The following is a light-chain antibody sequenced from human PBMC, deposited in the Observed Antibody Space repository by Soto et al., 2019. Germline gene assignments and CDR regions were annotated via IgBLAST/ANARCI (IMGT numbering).Light chain of an antibody. CDR2: HVT. Sequence: QSAVTQPASVSWSPGQSITISCTGTSSDIGHYDYVSWYQQHPGKAPKLMIYHVTYRPSGVSNRYSGSKSGNSASLTISGLQADDEADYYCCSLTTSHTYVFGSGTKVTVL. J-gene: IGLJ1*01. CDR1: SSDIGHYDY. CDR3: CSLTTSHTYV. V-gene: IGLV2-14*03.